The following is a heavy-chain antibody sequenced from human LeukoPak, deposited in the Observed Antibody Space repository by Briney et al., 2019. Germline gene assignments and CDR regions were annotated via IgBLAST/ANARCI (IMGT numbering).Heavy chain of an antibody. CDR2: ISSNSGGT. CDR3: ARDLSSTPNWEFDY. Sequence: ASVKVSCKPSGYSFVGYFIHWVRQAPGQGLHWMGPISSNSGGTEYEPSFQGRVTMTRDTSISTAYVEVSTLISDDTAVYYCARDLSSTPNWEFDYWGQGTQVTVSS. CDR1: GYSFVGYF. V-gene: IGHV1-2*06. D-gene: IGHD1-26*01. J-gene: IGHJ4*02.